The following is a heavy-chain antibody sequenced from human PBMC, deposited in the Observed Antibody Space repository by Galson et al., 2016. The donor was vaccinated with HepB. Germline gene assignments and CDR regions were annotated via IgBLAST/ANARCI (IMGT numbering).Heavy chain of an antibody. Sequence: PALVKPTQTLTLTCSVSGFSLSQARTSVNWIRQPPGKALEWLGYISSNDEKSSSASLRTRLAISKGTSRSQVVLKLTNVDPEDTATYFCARGFHTLVTHYTPYYFDHWGQGILVTVSS. CDR1: GFSLSQARTS. CDR3: ARGFHTLVTHYTPYYFDH. V-gene: IGHV2-26*01. D-gene: IGHD3-3*01. J-gene: IGHJ4*02. CDR2: ISSNDEK.